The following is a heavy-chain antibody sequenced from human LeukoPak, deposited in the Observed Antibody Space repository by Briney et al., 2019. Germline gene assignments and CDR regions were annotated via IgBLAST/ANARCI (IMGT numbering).Heavy chain of an antibody. D-gene: IGHD7-27*01. V-gene: IGHV4-34*01. J-gene: IGHJ4*02. CDR2: INHSGST. CDR1: GGSFSGYY. CDR3: ARGPVGNYFDY. Sequence: SETLSLTCAVYGGSFSGYYWSWIRQPPGKGLEWIGEINHSGSTNYNPPLKSRVTISVDTSKNQFSLKLSSLTAADTAVYYCARGPVGNYFDYWGQGTLVTVSS.